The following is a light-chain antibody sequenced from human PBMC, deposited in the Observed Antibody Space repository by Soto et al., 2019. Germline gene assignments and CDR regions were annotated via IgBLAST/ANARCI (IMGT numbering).Light chain of an antibody. V-gene: IGLV2-18*02. CDR3: SSYTTSRTYV. J-gene: IGLJ1*01. Sequence: QLVLTQPPSVSGSPGQSVTISCTGTSSDVGSYDSVSWYQQPPGTVPKLMIYEVSNRPSGVPDRFSGSKSGNTASLTISGLQAEDEADYYCSSYTTSRTYVFGTGTKVTVL. CDR2: EVS. CDR1: SSDVGSYDS.